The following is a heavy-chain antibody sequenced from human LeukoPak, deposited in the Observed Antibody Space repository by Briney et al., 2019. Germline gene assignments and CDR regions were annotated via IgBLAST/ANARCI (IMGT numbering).Heavy chain of an antibody. Sequence: SGTLSLTCAVSGGSISSSNWWSWVRQPPGKGLEWIGEIYHSGSTNYNPSLKSRVTISVDKSKNQFSLKLSSVTAADTAVYYCARMGGDLITMVRGVITHFDYWGQGTLVTVSS. CDR1: GGSISSSNW. V-gene: IGHV4-4*02. D-gene: IGHD3-10*01. CDR3: ARMGGDLITMVRGVITHFDY. CDR2: IYHSGST. J-gene: IGHJ4*02.